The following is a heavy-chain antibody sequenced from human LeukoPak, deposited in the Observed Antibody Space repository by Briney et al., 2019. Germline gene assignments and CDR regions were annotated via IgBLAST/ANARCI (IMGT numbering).Heavy chain of an antibody. J-gene: IGHJ4*02. D-gene: IGHD2-21*01. Sequence: GGSLRLSCAASGFTFSSYAMSWVRQAPGKGLEWVSAISGSGGSTYYADSVKGRFTVSRDNSKNTLYLQMNSLRAEDTAVYYCAKDSAVVVSLNFDYWGQGTLVTVSS. CDR1: GFTFSSYA. V-gene: IGHV3-23*01. CDR2: ISGSGGST. CDR3: AKDSAVVVSLNFDY.